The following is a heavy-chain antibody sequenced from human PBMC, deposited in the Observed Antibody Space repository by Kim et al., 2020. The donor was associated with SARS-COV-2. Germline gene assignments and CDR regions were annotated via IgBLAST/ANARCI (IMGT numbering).Heavy chain of an antibody. CDR2: IKQDGSEK. CDR1: GFTFSSYW. V-gene: IGHV3-7*01. D-gene: IGHD3-9*01. J-gene: IGHJ6*02. Sequence: GGSLRLSCAASGFTFSSYWMSWVRQAPGKGLEWVANIKQDGSEKYYVDSVKGRFTISRDNAKNSLYLQMNSLRAEDTAVYYCARDPGYRAYYYGMDVWGQGTTVTAYS. CDR3: ARDPGYRAYYYGMDV.